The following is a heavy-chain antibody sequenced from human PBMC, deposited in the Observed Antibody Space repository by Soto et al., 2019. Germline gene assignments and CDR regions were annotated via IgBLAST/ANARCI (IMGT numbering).Heavy chain of an antibody. V-gene: IGHV1-8*02. J-gene: IGHJ4*01. Sequence: GASVKVSCKASGYNFYSFDIYWVRQATGHGLEWMGWMNPKSGNTGYAQELRGRVTMTRNTSNSTAYMELTSLTSDDTGVYYCVGGNFRYWGHRTLVTV. CDR2: MNPKSGNT. CDR1: GYNFYSFD. CDR3: VGGNFRY.